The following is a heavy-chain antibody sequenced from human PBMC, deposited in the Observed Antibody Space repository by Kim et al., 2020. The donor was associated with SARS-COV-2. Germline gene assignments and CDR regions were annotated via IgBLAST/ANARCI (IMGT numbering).Heavy chain of an antibody. Sequence: ASVKVSCKASGYTFTSYGISWVRQAPGQGLEWMGWISAYNGNTNYAQKLQGRVTMTTDTSTSTAYMELRSLRSDDTAVYYCARGEQRYYYGSGSYYQPPDYGGQGTLVTVSS. D-gene: IGHD3-10*01. CDR3: ARGEQRYYYGSGSYYQPPDY. CDR2: ISAYNGNT. V-gene: IGHV1-18*01. J-gene: IGHJ4*02. CDR1: GYTFTSYG.